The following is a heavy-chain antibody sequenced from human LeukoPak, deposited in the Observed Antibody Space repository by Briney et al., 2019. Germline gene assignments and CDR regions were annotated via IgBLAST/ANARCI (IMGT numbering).Heavy chain of an antibody. CDR2: INPDGGA. CDR1: GYIFTGYY. Sequence: ASVKVSCKASGYIFTGYYINWVRQAPGQRLEWMGWINPDGGADYAQKFQGRVTMTRDTSISTAYMALSRLRSDDTAVYYCARGPPEYCSGGSCYSGRNWIDPWGQGTLVTVSS. D-gene: IGHD2-15*01. CDR3: ARGPPEYCSGGSCYSGRNWIDP. J-gene: IGHJ5*02. V-gene: IGHV1-2*02.